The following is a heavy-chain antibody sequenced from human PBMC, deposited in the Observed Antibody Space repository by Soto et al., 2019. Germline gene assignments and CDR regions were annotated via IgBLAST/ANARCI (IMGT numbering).Heavy chain of an antibody. CDR1: GITFSNYM. CDR2: ITAAGDGT. CDR3: XXXXXXXXXXXXXDAFAI. J-gene: IGHJ3*02. V-gene: IGHV3-23*01. Sequence: EVQVLESGGGLVQPGGSLRLSCEASGITFSNYMMTWXRXXXXXXXXXXXXITAAGDGTYYADSVKGRFTMSRETXXXXXXXXXXXXXXXXXXXXXXXXXXXXXXXXXXXDAFAIRGQGTMVTVSS.